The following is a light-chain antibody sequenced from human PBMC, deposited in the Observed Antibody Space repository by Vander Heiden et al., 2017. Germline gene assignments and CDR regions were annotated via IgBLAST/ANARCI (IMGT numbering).Light chain of an antibody. V-gene: IGKV1-5*01. Sequence: QMTPAPSTLTASGGGRVTISCLASQRISRGLACYQLNPGKAPKLLIYDASSLESGVPSRFSGSGSGTEFTLTISSLQPDDFATYYCQQYKSYPWTFGQGTKLEIK. J-gene: IGKJ1*01. CDR1: QRISRG. CDR2: DAS. CDR3: QQYKSYPWT.